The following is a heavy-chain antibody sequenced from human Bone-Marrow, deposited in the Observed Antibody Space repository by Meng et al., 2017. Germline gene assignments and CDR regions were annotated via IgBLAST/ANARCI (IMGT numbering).Heavy chain of an antibody. CDR2: IYTSGST. D-gene: IGHD3-10*01. CDR1: GGSISSGSYY. J-gene: IGHJ4*02. Sequence: SETLSLTCTVSGGSISSGSYYWSWIRQPAGKGLEWIGRIYTSGSTNYNPSLKSRVTISVDTSKNQFSLKLSSVTAADTAVYYCARSRGVLFVIGYWGQGTQVTGSS. CDR3: ARSRGVLFVIGY. V-gene: IGHV4-61*02.